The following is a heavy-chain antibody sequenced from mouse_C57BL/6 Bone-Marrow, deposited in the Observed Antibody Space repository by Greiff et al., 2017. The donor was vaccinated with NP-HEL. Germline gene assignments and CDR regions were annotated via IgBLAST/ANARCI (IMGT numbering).Heavy chain of an antibody. Sequence: QVQLKQSGAELMKPGASVKLSCKATGYTFTGYWIEWVKQRPGHGLEWIGEILPGSGSTNYNEKFKGKATFTADTSSNTAYMQLSSLTTEDSAIYYCARDLNYYGSSSYFDYWGQGTTLTVSS. CDR3: ARDLNYYGSSSYFDY. J-gene: IGHJ2*01. V-gene: IGHV1-9*01. CDR2: ILPGSGST. CDR1: GYTFTGYW. D-gene: IGHD1-1*01.